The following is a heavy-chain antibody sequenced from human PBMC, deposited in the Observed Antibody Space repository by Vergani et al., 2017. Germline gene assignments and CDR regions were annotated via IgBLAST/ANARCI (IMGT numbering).Heavy chain of an antibody. J-gene: IGHJ5*02. CDR1: GFTFNQYG. CDR3: AKDLQLLYNRFDP. Sequence: QVQLVESGGGVVQPGRSLRLSCAASGFTFNQYGMHWVRQAPGKGLEWVAVTCYDGINKQYADSVKGRFTISRDNSKSTMYLQMNSLRDEDTGVYYCAKDLQLLYNRFDPWGQGTLVTVSS. CDR2: TCYDGINK. V-gene: IGHV3-33*06. D-gene: IGHD1-14*01.